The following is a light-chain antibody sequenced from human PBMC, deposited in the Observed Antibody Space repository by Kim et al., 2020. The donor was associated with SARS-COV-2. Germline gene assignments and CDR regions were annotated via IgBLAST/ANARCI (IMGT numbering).Light chain of an antibody. CDR1: QSVRSN. CDR3: HQYNDWSPGDT. V-gene: IGKV3-15*01. Sequence: EIVMTQSPVTLSVSPGERATLSCRASQSVRSNLAWYQQKPGQAPRLLIYGASTRATGTPARFSGSGSGTEFTLTISSLQSEDFALYYCHQYNDWSPGDTFGQGTKLEI. CDR2: GAS. J-gene: IGKJ2*01.